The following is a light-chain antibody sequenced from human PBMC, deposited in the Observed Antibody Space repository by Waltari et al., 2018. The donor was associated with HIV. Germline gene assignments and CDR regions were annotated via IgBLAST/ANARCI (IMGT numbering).Light chain of an antibody. V-gene: IGLV2-23*02. Sequence: QSALTQPASVSGSPGQSITIPCTGASAQVANYNLVSRYQPYHNKTPKLLIYEITQRPSGISTRFSGSKSGKTASLTISGLQSEDEADYYCCAYAGTNAFVVFGGGTKLTVL. CDR1: SAQVANYNL. J-gene: IGLJ2*01. CDR2: EIT. CDR3: CAYAGTNAFVV.